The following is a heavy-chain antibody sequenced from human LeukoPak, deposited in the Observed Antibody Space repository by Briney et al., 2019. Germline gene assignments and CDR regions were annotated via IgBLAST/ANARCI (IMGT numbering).Heavy chain of an antibody. CDR2: IWYDGSNK. CDR3: ARAPSPSYDSSGYYYEAY. Sequence: GGSLRLSCAASGFTFSSYGMHWVRQAPGKGLEWVAVIWYDGSNKYYADSVKGRFTISRDNSKNTLYLQMNSLRAKDTAVYYCARAPSPSYDSSGYYYEAYWGQGTLVTVSS. V-gene: IGHV3-33*01. D-gene: IGHD3-22*01. CDR1: GFTFSSYG. J-gene: IGHJ4*02.